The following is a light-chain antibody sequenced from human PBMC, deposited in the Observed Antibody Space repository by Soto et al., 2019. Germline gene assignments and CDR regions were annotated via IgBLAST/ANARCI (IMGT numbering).Light chain of an antibody. J-gene: IGLJ2*01. CDR2: EVS. Sequence: QSALTQPASVSGSPGQSITISCTGTSSDVGGYNYVSWYQQHPGKAPKLMIYEVSNRPTGVSNRFSGSKSGNTAFLTISGLQAEDEAVYYCSSYTSISTLVFGGGTKLTVL. CDR3: SSYTSISTLV. V-gene: IGLV2-14*01. CDR1: SSDVGGYNY.